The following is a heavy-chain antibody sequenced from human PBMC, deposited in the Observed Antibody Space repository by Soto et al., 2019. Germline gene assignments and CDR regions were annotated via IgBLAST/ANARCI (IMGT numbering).Heavy chain of an antibody. V-gene: IGHV1-3*01. CDR2: INAGNGNT. D-gene: IGHD6-13*01. J-gene: IGHJ5*02. CDR1: GESFNTYA. Sequence: SVKVSCKASGESFNTYARHWVRQAPGQRLEWMGWINAGNGNTKYSQKFQGRVTITRDTSASTAYMELSSLRFEDTAVYYCARGPLAAADWFDPWGQGTLVTVSS. CDR3: ARGPLAAADWFDP.